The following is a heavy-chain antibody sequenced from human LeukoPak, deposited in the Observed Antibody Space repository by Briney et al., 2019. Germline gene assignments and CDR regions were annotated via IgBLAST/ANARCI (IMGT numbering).Heavy chain of an antibody. D-gene: IGHD2-21*01. CDR1: GYTFTSYG. Sequence: ASVKVSGKASGYTFTSYGISWVRQAPGQGLEWMGWISPYSGNTNYAQRFQGRVTMTTDTSTSTAYMELRSLRSDDTAVYYCAREGGGDTVYYFDYWGQGTLVTVSS. CDR2: ISPYSGNT. J-gene: IGHJ4*02. V-gene: IGHV1-18*01. CDR3: AREGGGDTVYYFDY.